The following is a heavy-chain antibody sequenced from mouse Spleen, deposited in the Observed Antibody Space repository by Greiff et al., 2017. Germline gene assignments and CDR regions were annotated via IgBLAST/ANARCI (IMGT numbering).Heavy chain of an antibody. CDR2: IYPRSGNT. Sequence: QVQLKESGAELARPGASVKLSCKASGYTFTSYGISWVKQRTGQGLEWIGEIYPRSGNTYYNEKFKGKATLTADKSSSTAYMELRSLTSEDSAVYFCARREDLYGSSGDYAMDYWGQGTSVTVSS. CDR3: ARREDLYGSSGDYAMDY. J-gene: IGHJ4*01. D-gene: IGHD1-1*01. V-gene: IGHV1-81*01. CDR1: GYTFTSYG.